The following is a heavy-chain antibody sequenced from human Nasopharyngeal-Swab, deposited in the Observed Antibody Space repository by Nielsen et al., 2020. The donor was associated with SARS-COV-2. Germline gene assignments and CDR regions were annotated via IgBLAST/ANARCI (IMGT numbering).Heavy chain of an antibody. J-gene: IGHJ3*02. V-gene: IGHV4-31*11. CDR2: IYYSGNT. CDR3: ARAPYSSSWYWNAFDI. D-gene: IGHD6-13*01. CDR1: GGSISRSAYY. Sequence: SETLSLTCAVSGGSISRSAYYWSWIRQHPGKGLEWIGYIYYSGNTYYNPSLKSRVTISVDTSQNQFSLILRSVTAADTAVYYCARAPYSSSWYWNAFDIWGQGTMVTVSS.